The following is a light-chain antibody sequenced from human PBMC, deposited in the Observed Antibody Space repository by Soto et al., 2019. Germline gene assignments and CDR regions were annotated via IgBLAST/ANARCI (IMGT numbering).Light chain of an antibody. Sequence: QSALTQPASVSGSPGQSITISCTGTSSDVGSYNLVSWYQQHPGKAPKFMIFEVTQRPSGVSNRFSGSKSGNTASLTISGLQAEDVADYYCCSYAGSSTYVFGTGTMLTVL. V-gene: IGLV2-23*02. CDR1: SSDVGSYNL. CDR3: CSYAGSSTYV. J-gene: IGLJ1*01. CDR2: EVT.